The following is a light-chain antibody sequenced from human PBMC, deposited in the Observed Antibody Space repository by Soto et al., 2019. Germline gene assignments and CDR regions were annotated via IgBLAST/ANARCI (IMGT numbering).Light chain of an antibody. CDR2: EVS. J-gene: IGLJ1*01. CDR3: SSYAGSNNYV. Sequence: QSVLTQPPSASGSPGQSVTISCTGTSSDAGGYNYVPWYQQHPGKAPKLMIYEVSKRPSGVPDRFSGSKSGNTASLTVSGLQAEDEADYYCSSYAGSNNYVFGTGTKVTVL. V-gene: IGLV2-8*01. CDR1: SSDAGGYNY.